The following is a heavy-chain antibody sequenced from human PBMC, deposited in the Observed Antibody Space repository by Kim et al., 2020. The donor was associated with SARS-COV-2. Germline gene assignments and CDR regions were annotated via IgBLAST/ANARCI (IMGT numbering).Heavy chain of an antibody. Sequence: SVKVSCKASGGTFSSYAISWVRQAPGQGLEWMGRIIPILGIANYAQKFQGRVTITADKSTSTAYMELSSLRSEDTAVYYCASLPEAIFGVDWVDYWGQGTLVTVSS. CDR3: ASLPEAIFGVDWVDY. V-gene: IGHV1-69*04. CDR1: GGTFSSYA. CDR2: IIPILGIA. J-gene: IGHJ4*02. D-gene: IGHD3-3*01.